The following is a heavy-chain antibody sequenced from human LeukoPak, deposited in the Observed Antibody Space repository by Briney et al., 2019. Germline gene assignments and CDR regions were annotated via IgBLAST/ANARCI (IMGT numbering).Heavy chain of an antibody. V-gene: IGHV3-7*01. J-gene: IGHJ4*02. CDR1: GFTFSSYW. D-gene: IGHD3-22*01. Sequence: GGSLRLSCAASGFTFSSYWMSWVRQAPGKGLEWVANIKQDGSEKYYVDSVKGRFTISRDNAKNSLYLQMNSLRAEDTAVYYCARETDYYDSSGYVDWGQGTLVTVSS. CDR3: ARETDYYDSSGYVD. CDR2: IKQDGSEK.